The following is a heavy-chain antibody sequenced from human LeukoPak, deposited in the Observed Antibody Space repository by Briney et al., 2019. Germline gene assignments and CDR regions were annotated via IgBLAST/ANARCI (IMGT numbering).Heavy chain of an antibody. CDR1: GNTFTGYY. CDR2: INPNSGGT. V-gene: IGHV1-2*02. Sequence: ASVKVSCKASGNTFTGYYMHWVRQAPGQGLEWMGWINPNSGGTNYAQKFQGRVTMTRDTSISSAHMELSRLRSDDTAVYYCARRPQSCRGGACYDWGQGTLVTVSS. CDR3: ARRPQSCRGGACYD. J-gene: IGHJ4*02. D-gene: IGHD2-15*01.